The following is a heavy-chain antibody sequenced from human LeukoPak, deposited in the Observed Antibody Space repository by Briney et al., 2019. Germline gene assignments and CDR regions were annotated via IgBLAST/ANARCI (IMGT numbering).Heavy chain of an antibody. J-gene: IGHJ3*02. V-gene: IGHV3-30*15. CDR3: ARDVHYTSSKPGWPFDI. CDR1: GFTFNNYA. Sequence: GGSLRLSCAASGASGFTFNNYAMHCVRQGPGKGLEWVGFISNDGNTKYFADSVKGRFTMSRDNSKNTLYLQMSSLGVDDTAVYYCARDVHYTSSKPGWPFDIWGQGTVVSVSS. CDR2: ISNDGNTK. D-gene: IGHD2-15*01.